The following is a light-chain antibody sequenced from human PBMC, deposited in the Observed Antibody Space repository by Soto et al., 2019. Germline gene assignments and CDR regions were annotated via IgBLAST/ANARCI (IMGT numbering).Light chain of an antibody. CDR3: EVWDSSSDHVV. CDR1: NLRIKS. J-gene: IGLJ2*01. Sequence: SSELTQPPSVSVAPGQTARITCGGNNLRIKSVHWYQQKPGQAPVLVVYDDSDRPSGIPERFSGSNSGNTATLTISRVEGGDEADYYCEVWDSSSDHVVFGGGTKLTVL. V-gene: IGLV3-21*02. CDR2: DDS.